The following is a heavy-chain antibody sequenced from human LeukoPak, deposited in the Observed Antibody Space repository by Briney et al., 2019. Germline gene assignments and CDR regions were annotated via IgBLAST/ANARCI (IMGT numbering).Heavy chain of an antibody. Sequence: ASVKVSCKSSGEDLNNYLITWVRQAPGQGLEWMGIINPSGGSTSYAQKFQGRVTMTRDTSTSTVYMELSSLRSEDTAVYYCARDSSGSYLDYWGQGTLVTVSS. CDR1: GEDLNNYL. V-gene: IGHV1-46*02. CDR3: ARDSSGSYLDY. J-gene: IGHJ4*02. CDR2: INPSGGST. D-gene: IGHD3-10*01.